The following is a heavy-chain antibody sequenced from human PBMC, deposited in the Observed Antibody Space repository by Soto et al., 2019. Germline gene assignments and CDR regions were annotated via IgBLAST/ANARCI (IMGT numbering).Heavy chain of an antibody. CDR3: TKNSAYALDY. Sequence: QVQLQESGPGLVKPSGTLSLSCAVSGGSVSNNNWWSWVRQSPGNGLEWIGEIHHSGGPSYNPSLESRATLSVDKSNHELSLRLNYATAADTAVYYCTKNSAYALDYWGLGILVTVSS. V-gene: IGHV4-4*02. CDR1: GGSVSNNNW. J-gene: IGHJ4*02. CDR2: IHHSGGP. D-gene: IGHD5-12*01.